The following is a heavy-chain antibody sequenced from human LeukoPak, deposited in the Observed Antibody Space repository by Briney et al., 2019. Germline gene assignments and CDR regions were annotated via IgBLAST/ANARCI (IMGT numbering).Heavy chain of an antibody. Sequence: SQTLSLTCAISGDSVSSNSAAWNWIRQSPSRGLEWLGRTYFRSKWYNDYAVSVKSLIIINADTSKNHFSLQLNSVTPEDTAVYFCARNGIGTTYDAFGIWGQGTMVTVSS. V-gene: IGHV6-1*01. CDR1: GDSVSSNSAA. CDR2: TYFRSKWYN. J-gene: IGHJ3*02. D-gene: IGHD1-1*01. CDR3: ARNGIGTTYDAFGI.